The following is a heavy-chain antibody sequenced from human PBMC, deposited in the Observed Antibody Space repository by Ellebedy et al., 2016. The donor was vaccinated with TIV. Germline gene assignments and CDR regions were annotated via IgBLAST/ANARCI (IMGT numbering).Heavy chain of an antibody. D-gene: IGHD6-19*01. J-gene: IGHJ4*02. CDR1: GFTFSSYA. CDR2: ISGSGGST. Sequence: GGSLRLSXAASGFTFSSYAMSWVRQAPGKGLEWVSAISGSGGSTYYADSVKGRFTISRDNSKNTLYLQMNSLRAEDTAVYYCAEANGWYRFDYWGQGTLVTVSS. V-gene: IGHV3-23*01. CDR3: AEANGWYRFDY.